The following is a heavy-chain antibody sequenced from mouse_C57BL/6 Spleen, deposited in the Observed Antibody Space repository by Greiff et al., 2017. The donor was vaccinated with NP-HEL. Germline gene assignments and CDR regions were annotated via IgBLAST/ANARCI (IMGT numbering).Heavy chain of an antibody. CDR1: GYSITSDY. CDR2: ISYSGST. D-gene: IGHD2-3*01. J-gene: IGHJ3*01. V-gene: IGHV3-8*01. Sequence: EVKLMESGPGLAKPSQTLSLTCSVTGYSITSDYWNWIRKFPGNKLEYMGYISYSGSTYYNLSLKSRISITRVTSKNQDYLQLTSVTTAKTATYYCASSYDGYYGGFAYWGQGTLVTVSA. CDR3: ASSYDGYYGGFAY.